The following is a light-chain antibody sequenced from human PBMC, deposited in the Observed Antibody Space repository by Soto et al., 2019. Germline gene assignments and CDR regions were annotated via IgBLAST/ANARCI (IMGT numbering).Light chain of an antibody. CDR1: QSLLHSNGNHY. CDR3: MQALQIPPT. Sequence: DIVMTQSPLSLPVTPGEPASISCRSSQSLLHSNGNHYLDWYLQKPGQSPQLLMYLGSNRASGVSDSLSASGAGTDVTLKISRVEAEDVGVYYCMQALQIPPTFGQGTRLEIK. V-gene: IGKV2-28*01. CDR2: LGS. J-gene: IGKJ5*01.